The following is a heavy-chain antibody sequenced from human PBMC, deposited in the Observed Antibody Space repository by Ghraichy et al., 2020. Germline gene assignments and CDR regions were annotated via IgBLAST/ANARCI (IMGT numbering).Heavy chain of an antibody. CDR3: ARDIVWEYHGTQVDY. V-gene: IGHV3-7*01. D-gene: IGHD2-2*01. CDR2: IKQDGSET. CDR1: GFTFSSYW. Sequence: GGSLRLSCAVSGFTFSSYWMTWVRQAPGKGLEWVANIKQDGSETYYVDSVNGRFTISRDNARNSLYLQMSSLRAEATAVYYCARDIVWEYHGTQVDYGGQGTLVTVSS. J-gene: IGHJ4*02.